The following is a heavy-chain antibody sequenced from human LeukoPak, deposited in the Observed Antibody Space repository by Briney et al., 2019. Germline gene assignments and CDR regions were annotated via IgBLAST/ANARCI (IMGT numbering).Heavy chain of an antibody. CDR1: GFTFSSYG. J-gene: IGHJ6*03. D-gene: IGHD2-2*01. CDR2: IRYDGSNK. V-gene: IGHV3-30*02. CDR3: AKDGLNIVVVPAAISRNYYYYYMDV. Sequence: GGSLRLSCAASGFTFSSYGMHWVRQAPGKGLEWVAFIRYDGSNKYYADSVKGRFTISRDNSKNTLYLQMNSLRAEDTAVYYCAKDGLNIVVVPAAISRNYYYYYMDVWGKGTTVTISS.